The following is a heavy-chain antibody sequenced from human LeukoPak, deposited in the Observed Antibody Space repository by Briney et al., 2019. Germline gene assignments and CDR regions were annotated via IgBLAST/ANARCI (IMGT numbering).Heavy chain of an antibody. V-gene: IGHV3-30*18. J-gene: IGHJ4*02. CDR2: ISYYGSNK. Sequence: GGSLRLSCAASGFTFSSSGMHWVRQAPGKGLEWVAVISYYGSNKYYADSVKGRFTISGDNSKNTLYLQMNSLRTEDTAIYYCAKGSLGGLANNGDYSVFDYWGQGTLVTVSS. D-gene: IGHD4-17*01. CDR3: AKGSLGGLANNGDYSVFDY. CDR1: GFTFSSSG.